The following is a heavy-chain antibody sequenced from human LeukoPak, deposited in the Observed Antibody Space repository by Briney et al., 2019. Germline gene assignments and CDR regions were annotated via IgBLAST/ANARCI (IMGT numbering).Heavy chain of an antibody. J-gene: IGHJ4*02. CDR1: GYKFISHY. V-gene: IGHV1-2*02. CDR3: AREGSYCVGGDCYSFDF. Sequence: GASVRVSCKASGYKFISHYRQWVRQAPGRGPEWMGWMHGGHGNARYAEKFEGRVTMTRDTSTSTAYMDLSRLTSDDTAVYYCAREGSYCVGGDCYSFDFWGQGTLVTVSS. D-gene: IGHD2-21*02. CDR2: MHGGHGNA.